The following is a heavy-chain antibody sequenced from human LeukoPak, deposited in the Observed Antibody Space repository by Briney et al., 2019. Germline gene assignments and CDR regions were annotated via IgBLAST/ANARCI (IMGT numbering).Heavy chain of an antibody. CDR3: ARTPPAAAGLFFDY. CDR1: GGPISSYY. J-gene: IGHJ4*02. D-gene: IGHD6-13*01. CDR2: IYYSGST. Sequence: SETLSLTCTVSGGPISSYYWSWIRQPPGKGLEWIGYIYYSGSTNYNPSLKSRVTISVDTSKNQFSLKLSSVTAADTAVYYCARTPPAAAGLFFDYWGQGTLVTVSS. V-gene: IGHV4-59*01.